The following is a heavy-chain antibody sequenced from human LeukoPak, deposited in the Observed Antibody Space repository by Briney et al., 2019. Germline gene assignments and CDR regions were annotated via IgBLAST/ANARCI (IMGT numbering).Heavy chain of an antibody. V-gene: IGHV3-21*01. CDR2: ISSSRSYI. D-gene: IGHD6-6*01. Sequence: PGGSLRLSCAASGFTFSSYSMKWVRQAPGKGLEWVSSISSSRSYIYYADSVKGRFTISRDNAKNSLYLQMNSLRAEDTAVYYCARDPNWDSSSPHVDYWGQGTLVTVSS. J-gene: IGHJ4*02. CDR3: ARDPNWDSSSPHVDY. CDR1: GFTFSSYS.